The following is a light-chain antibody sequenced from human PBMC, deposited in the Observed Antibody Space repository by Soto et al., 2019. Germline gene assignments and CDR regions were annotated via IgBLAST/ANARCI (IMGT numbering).Light chain of an antibody. Sequence: PSRPKPASVSGFPDQSLTSSSPGPTGNVGSYKLVSWYQQHPGKAPKLMIFEVNKRPSGASNRFSGSKSGNTASLTISGLKVEDEADYYCCSSGGSPTYVFGTGTKVTVL. CDR2: EVN. J-gene: IGLJ1*01. CDR3: CSSGGSPTYV. CDR1: TGNVGSYKL. V-gene: IGLV2-23*02.